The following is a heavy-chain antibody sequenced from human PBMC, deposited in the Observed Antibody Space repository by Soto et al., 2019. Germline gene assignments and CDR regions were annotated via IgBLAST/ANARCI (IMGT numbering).Heavy chain of an antibody. CDR3: ARDGDIAAAGTYYFDY. Sequence: QVQLVESGGGVVQPGRSLRLSCAASGFTFSSYGMHWVRQAPGKGLEWVAVIWYDGSNKYYADSVKGRFTISRDNSKNTLYLQMNRLRAEDTAVYYCARDGDIAAAGTYYFDYWGQGTLVTVSS. CDR1: GFTFSSYG. CDR2: IWYDGSNK. D-gene: IGHD6-13*01. J-gene: IGHJ4*02. V-gene: IGHV3-33*01.